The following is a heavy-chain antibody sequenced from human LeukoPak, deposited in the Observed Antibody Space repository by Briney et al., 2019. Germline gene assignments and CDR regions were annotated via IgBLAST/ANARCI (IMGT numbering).Heavy chain of an antibody. V-gene: IGHV3-48*01. D-gene: IGHD3-9*01. CDR1: GFTFSSYS. Sequence: PGGSLRLSCAASGFTFSSYSMNWVRQAPGKGLEWVSYISSSSSTIYYADSVKGRFTISRDNSKNTLYLQMNTLRAEDTAVYYCARVAFDWSTTTLYYFDYWGQGTLVTVSS. J-gene: IGHJ4*02. CDR2: ISSSSSTI. CDR3: ARVAFDWSTTTLYYFDY.